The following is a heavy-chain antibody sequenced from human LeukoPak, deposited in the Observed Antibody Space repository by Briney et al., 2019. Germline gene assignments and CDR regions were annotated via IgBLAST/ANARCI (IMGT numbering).Heavy chain of an antibody. Sequence: TGGSLRLSCAASGFTFSSYSMNWVRQAPGKGLEWVSSISSSSSYIYYADSVKGRFTISRDNAKNSLYLQMNSLRAEDTAVYYCARVMITFGGVIASPEDAFDIWGQGTMVTVSS. CDR2: ISSSSSYI. J-gene: IGHJ3*02. CDR3: ARVMITFGGVIASPEDAFDI. D-gene: IGHD3-16*02. CDR1: GFTFSSYS. V-gene: IGHV3-21*01.